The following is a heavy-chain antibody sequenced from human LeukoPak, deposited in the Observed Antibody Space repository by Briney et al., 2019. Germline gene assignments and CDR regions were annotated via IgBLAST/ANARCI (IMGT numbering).Heavy chain of an antibody. J-gene: IGHJ4*02. CDR2: INWNGGST. CDR1: GFTFDDYG. Sequence: RPGGSLRLSCAASGFTFDDYGMSWVRQAPGKGLEWVSGINWNGGSTAYADSVKGRFTISRDNAKNSLYLQMNSLRAEDTAVYYCAKYEGYCSSTSCQAPRVYFDYWGQGTLVTVSS. CDR3: AKYEGYCSSTSCQAPRVYFDY. V-gene: IGHV3-20*04. D-gene: IGHD2-2*01.